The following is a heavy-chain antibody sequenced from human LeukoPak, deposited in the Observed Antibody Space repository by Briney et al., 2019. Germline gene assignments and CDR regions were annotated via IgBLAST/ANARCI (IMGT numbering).Heavy chain of an antibody. V-gene: IGHV3-74*01. D-gene: IGHD5-18*01. CDR3: ARDFGYSHFDY. Sequence: GGSLRLSCAASGFTFSSYWMHWVRQAPGKGLVWVSRINTDGSRTIYADSVKGRFTISRDNAKNTLYLQMSSLRAEDTAVYYCARDFGYSHFDYWGQGTLVTVSS. CDR2: INTDGSRT. CDR1: GFTFSSYW. J-gene: IGHJ4*02.